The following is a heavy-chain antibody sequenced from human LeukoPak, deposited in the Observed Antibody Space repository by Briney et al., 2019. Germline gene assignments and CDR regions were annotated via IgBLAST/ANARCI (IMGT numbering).Heavy chain of an antibody. Sequence: GGSLRLPCAASGFTLSSYAMTWVRQAPGRGLEWVSSVDGGGGGTYYADSVKGRFTISRDNSKNTLYLQMNSLRAEDTAVYYCAKAADDSSSWYEDYWGQGTLVTVSS. CDR2: VDGGGGGT. V-gene: IGHV3-23*01. J-gene: IGHJ4*02. D-gene: IGHD6-13*01. CDR3: AKAADDSSSWYEDY. CDR1: GFTLSSYA.